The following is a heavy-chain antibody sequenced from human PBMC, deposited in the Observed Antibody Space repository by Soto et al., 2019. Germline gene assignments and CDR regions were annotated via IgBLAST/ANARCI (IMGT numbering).Heavy chain of an antibody. CDR1: GYTFTSYD. D-gene: IGHD2-15*01. CDR3: ARALGYCSGGSCYPYYYYGMDV. Sequence: QVQLVQSGAEVKKPGASVKVSCKASGYTFTSYDINWVRQATGQGLEWMGWMNPNSGNTGYAQKFQGRVTMTRNTSISTAYMELSSPRSEDTAVYYCARALGYCSGGSCYPYYYYGMDVWGQGTTVTVSS. J-gene: IGHJ6*02. CDR2: MNPNSGNT. V-gene: IGHV1-8*01.